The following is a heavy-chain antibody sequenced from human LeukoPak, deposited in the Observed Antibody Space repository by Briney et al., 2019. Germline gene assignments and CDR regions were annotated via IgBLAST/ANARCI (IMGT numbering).Heavy chain of an antibody. D-gene: IGHD2/OR15-2a*01. CDR2: IGTSDSMI. CDR1: GFTFSSYS. V-gene: IGHV3-48*01. CDR3: AKDRAARGRGNYFYMDV. Sequence: GGSLRLSCAASGFTFSSYSMNWVRQAPGKGLEWVSYIGTSDSMIYYADSVEGRFTISRDNAKNSLYLQMNSLRAEDTAVYYCAKDRAARGRGNYFYMDVWGKGTTVTVSS. J-gene: IGHJ6*03.